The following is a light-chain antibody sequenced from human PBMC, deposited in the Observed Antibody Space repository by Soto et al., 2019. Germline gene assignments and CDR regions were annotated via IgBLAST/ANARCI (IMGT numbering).Light chain of an antibody. CDR1: QSISTY. J-gene: IGKJ2*01. Sequence: DIQMTQSPSSLSASVGDRVTITCRASQSISTYLNWYHQKPGKAPNLLIYAASSLQSGVPSRFSGSGSGTDFTLTISSLQPEDFATYYCQQSYKTPHTFGQGTKLE. V-gene: IGKV1-39*01. CDR3: QQSYKTPHT. CDR2: AAS.